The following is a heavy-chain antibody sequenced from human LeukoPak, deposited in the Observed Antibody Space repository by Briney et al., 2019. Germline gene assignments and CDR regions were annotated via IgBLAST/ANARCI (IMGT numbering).Heavy chain of an antibody. CDR2: ISVHNGYT. CDR3: ARDMRHYRNYDSTGYYYNFEY. J-gene: IGHJ4*02. CDR1: GYIFTSYG. D-gene: IGHD3-22*01. V-gene: IGHV1-18*01. Sequence: ASVKVSCKTSGYIFTSYGISWVRQAPGQGLEWRGWISVHNGYTRYAQKFQDRVTMTTDTSTSTAYMNLRSLRSDDTAVYFCARDMRHYRNYDSTGYYYNFEYWGQGTLVAVSS.